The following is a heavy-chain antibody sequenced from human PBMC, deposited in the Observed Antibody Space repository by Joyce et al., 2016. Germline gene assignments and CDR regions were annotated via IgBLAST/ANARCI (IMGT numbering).Heavy chain of an antibody. D-gene: IGHD2/OR15-2a*01. V-gene: IGHV3-74*03. Sequence: EVQLVESGGGLVQPGGSLRVSCTASGFIFRTYWVHWVRQAPGKGLEWVYRIKNDGNSKVYADSVKGRFTISRDNAKSTVYLQMNDLRAEDTAVYYCAGASHISTLSSFDSWGQGTLVTVSS. CDR1: GFIFRTYW. CDR2: IKNDGNSK. CDR3: AGASHISTLSSFDS. J-gene: IGHJ4*02.